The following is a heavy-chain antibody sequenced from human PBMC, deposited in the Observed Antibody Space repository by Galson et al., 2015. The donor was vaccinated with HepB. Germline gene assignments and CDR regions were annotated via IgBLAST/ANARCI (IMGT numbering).Heavy chain of an antibody. Sequence: ETLSLTCAVYGGSFSGYYWSWIRQPPGKGLEWIGEINHSGSTNYNPSLKSRVTISVDTSKNQFSLKLSSVTAADTAVYYCARGPYSNYVGYNWFDPWGQGTLVTASS. D-gene: IGHD4-11*01. CDR1: GGSFSGYY. CDR3: ARGPYSNYVGYNWFDP. CDR2: INHSGST. J-gene: IGHJ5*02. V-gene: IGHV4-34*01.